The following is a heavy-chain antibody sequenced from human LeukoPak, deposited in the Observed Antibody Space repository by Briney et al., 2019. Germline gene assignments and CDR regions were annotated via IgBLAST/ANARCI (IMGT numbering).Heavy chain of an antibody. CDR2: IYYSGST. D-gene: IGHD1-26*01. CDR3: ARVRSGSYSDY. Sequence: SETLSLTCTVSGGSISSSSYYWGWIRQPPGKGLEWIGYIYYSGSTNYNPSLKSRVTISVDTSKNQFSLKLSSVTAADTAVYYCARVRSGSYSDYWGQGTLVTVSS. V-gene: IGHV4-61*05. J-gene: IGHJ4*02. CDR1: GGSISSSSYY.